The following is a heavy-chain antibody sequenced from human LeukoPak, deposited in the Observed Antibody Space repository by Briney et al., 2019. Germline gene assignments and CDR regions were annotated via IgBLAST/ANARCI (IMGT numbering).Heavy chain of an antibody. D-gene: IGHD6-13*01. CDR1: GFTFDDYA. J-gene: IGHJ4*02. Sequence: GGSLRLSYAASGFTFDDYAMHWVRQAPGKGLEWVSGISWNSGSIGYADSVTGRFTISRDNAKNSLYLQMNSLRAEDTALYYCAKDGSGSSWYYFDYWGQGTLVTVSS. V-gene: IGHV3-9*01. CDR2: ISWNSGSI. CDR3: AKDGSGSSWYYFDY.